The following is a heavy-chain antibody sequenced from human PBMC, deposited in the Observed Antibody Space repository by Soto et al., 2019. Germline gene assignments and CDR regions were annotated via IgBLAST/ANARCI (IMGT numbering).Heavy chain of an antibody. V-gene: IGHV1-18*01. D-gene: IGHD2-8*01. J-gene: IGHJ6*02. CDR1: EYTFYNYG. Sequence: QDHLVQSGAEVKQPGASVKVSCKASEYTFYNYGINWVRQAPRQGPEWMGWISPYKGRPKFSEKFQGRVTMTTDASTTTAYMEPRRLRSAQTAVQYCARNPSTSWPPLYGMDVWGQGTTVTVSS. CDR3: ARNPSTSWPPLYGMDV. CDR2: ISPYKGRP.